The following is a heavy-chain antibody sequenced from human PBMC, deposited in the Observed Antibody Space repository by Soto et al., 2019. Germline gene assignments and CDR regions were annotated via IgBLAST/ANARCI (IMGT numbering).Heavy chain of an antibody. V-gene: IGHV4-4*02. CDR3: ARDRDRHSSGLPSFDP. CDR2: IYHSGST. D-gene: IGHD3-22*01. CDR1: GGSISSTNW. Sequence: SEALSLPCSLSGGSISSTNWWTLVGQPALKGLEWIGEIYHSGSTNYNPSLKSRVTISVDKSKNQFSLKLSSVTAADTAVYYCARDRDRHSSGLPSFDPWRQGILVTVSS. J-gene: IGHJ5*02.